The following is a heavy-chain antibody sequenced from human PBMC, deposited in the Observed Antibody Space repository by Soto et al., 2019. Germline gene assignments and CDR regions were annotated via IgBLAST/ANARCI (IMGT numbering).Heavy chain of an antibody. CDR2: INAGNGNT. D-gene: IGHD2-2*01. Sequence: GASVKVSCTASGYTFTSYAMHWVRQAPGQRLEWMGWINAGNGNTKYSQKFQGRVTMTEDTSTDTAYMELSSLRSEDTAVYYCATLVGVVPAATYNWFDPWGQGTLVTVSS. V-gene: IGHV1-3*01. J-gene: IGHJ5*02. CDR3: ATLVGVVPAATYNWFDP. CDR1: GYTFTSYA.